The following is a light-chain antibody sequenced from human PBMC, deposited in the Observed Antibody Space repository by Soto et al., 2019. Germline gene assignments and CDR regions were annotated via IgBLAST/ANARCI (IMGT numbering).Light chain of an antibody. CDR2: GAH. J-gene: IGKJ1*01. CDR1: QSIRSHY. CDR3: QQYGSSVT. Sequence: ETLLAHKTGNLRRAGGESRSRCWRDRQSIRSHYLAWYQQKPGQAPRLLISGAHNRAPGIPDRFSGSESGTDFTLRISRLEPEDFAVYYCQQYGSSVTFGQGTKVDIK. V-gene: IGKV3-20*01.